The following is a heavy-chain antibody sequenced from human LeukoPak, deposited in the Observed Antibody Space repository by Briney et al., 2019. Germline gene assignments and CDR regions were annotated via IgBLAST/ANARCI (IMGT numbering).Heavy chain of an antibody. CDR1: GFIFSNYA. D-gene: IGHD4-17*01. J-gene: IGHJ4*02. CDR2: ISSSSSTI. V-gene: IGHV3-48*02. CDR3: ARDRDYGDYGFDY. Sequence: GGSLRLSCAASGFIFSNYAMSWVRQAPGKGLEWVSYISSSSSTIYYADSVKGRFTISRDNAKNSLYLQMNSLRDEDTAVYYCARDRDYGDYGFDYWGQGTLVTVSS.